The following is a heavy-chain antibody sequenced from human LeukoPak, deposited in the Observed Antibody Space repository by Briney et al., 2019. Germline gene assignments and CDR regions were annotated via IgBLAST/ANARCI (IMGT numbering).Heavy chain of an antibody. V-gene: IGHV5-51*01. D-gene: IGHD2-2*02. Sequence: GESLKISCKGSGYTFTSYWIGWVRQMPGKGLEWMGIIYPADSQTSYGPSFQGQVTISADKSINTAYLQWSSLKASDTAMYYCARVATILPDYWGQGTLVTVSS. CDR3: ARVATILPDY. J-gene: IGHJ4*02. CDR2: IYPADSQT. CDR1: GYTFTSYW.